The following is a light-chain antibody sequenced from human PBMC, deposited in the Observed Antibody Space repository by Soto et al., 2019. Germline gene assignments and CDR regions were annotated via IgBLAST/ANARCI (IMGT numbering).Light chain of an antibody. Sequence: QSVVTQPPSVSGAPGQTVTISCSGRSTNIETNAVFWHQQRPGTAPKLLIYGNDQRPSGVPDRFSGSKSGSSASLGIGGLRSEDEADYYCATWDGSLSSVVFGGGTKVTVL. CDR3: ATWDGSLSSVV. V-gene: IGLV1-47*02. CDR1: STNIETNA. J-gene: IGLJ2*01. CDR2: GND.